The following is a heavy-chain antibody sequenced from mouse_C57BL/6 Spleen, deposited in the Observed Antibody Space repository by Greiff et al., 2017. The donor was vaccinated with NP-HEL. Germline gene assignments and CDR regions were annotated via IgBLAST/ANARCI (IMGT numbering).Heavy chain of an antibody. D-gene: IGHD2-10*02. CDR2: IDPEDGET. J-gene: IGHJ4*01. CDR3: ARDLEGYAMDD. CDR1: GFNIKDYY. Sequence: EVQLQQSGAELVKPGASVKLSCTASGFNIKDYYMHWVKQRTEQGLEWIGRIDPEDGETKSAPKFQGTATITADTSSNTAYLQLSSLTSEDTAVYYCARDLEGYAMDDWGQGTSVTVAS. V-gene: IGHV14-2*01.